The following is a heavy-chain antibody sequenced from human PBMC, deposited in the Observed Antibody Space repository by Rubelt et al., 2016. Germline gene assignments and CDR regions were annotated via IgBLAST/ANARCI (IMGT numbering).Heavy chain of an antibody. V-gene: IGHV4-39*07. CDR1: GGSISSSSYY. Sequence: QLQLQESGPGLVKPSETLSLTCTVSGGSISSSSYYWGWIRQPPGKGLEWIGSIYYSGSTYYNPSLKSRVTLSLYTSKNQFSLKLISLTAADTAVYYCARVFSGIAAAGLHYFDYWGQGTLVTVSS. D-gene: IGHD6-13*01. J-gene: IGHJ4*02. CDR2: IYYSGST. CDR3: ARVFSGIAAAGLHYFDY.